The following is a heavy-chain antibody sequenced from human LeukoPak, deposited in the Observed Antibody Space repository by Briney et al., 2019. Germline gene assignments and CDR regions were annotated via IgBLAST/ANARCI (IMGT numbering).Heavy chain of an antibody. J-gene: IGHJ6*02. Sequence: PSETLSLTCTVSGGSISSSSYYWGWIRQPPGKGLEWIGSIYYSGSTYYNPSLKSRVTISVDKSKNQFSLKLSSVTAADTAVYYCARDLTVVVVAATARYYGMDVWGQGTTVTVSS. CDR1: GGSISSSSYY. CDR2: IYYSGST. V-gene: IGHV4-39*07. D-gene: IGHD2-15*01. CDR3: ARDLTVVVVAATARYYGMDV.